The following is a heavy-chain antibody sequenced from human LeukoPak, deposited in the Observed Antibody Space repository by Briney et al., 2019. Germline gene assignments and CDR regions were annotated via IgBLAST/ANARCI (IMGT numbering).Heavy chain of an antibody. J-gene: IGHJ6*02. Sequence: SGTLSLTCTVSGGSISSSSYYWGWIRQPPGKGLEWIGSIYYSGSTYYNPSLKSRVTISVDTSKNQFSLKLSSVTAADTAVYYCARHIGGRSYGKYYYYGMDVWGQGTTVTVSS. D-gene: IGHD5-18*01. CDR2: IYYSGST. V-gene: IGHV4-39*01. CDR1: GGSISSSSYY. CDR3: ARHIGGRSYGKYYYYGMDV.